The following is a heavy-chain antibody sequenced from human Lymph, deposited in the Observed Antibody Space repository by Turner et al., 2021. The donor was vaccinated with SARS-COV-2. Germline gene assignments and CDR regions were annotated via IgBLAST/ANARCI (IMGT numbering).Heavy chain of an antibody. J-gene: IGHJ3*02. CDR2: IDIGGTT. CDR3: ARELGPLAFDI. Sequence: EVQLVESGGGLIQPGGSLRLSCAASGFTVSSNYMSWVRQAPGKGLEWIAGIDIGGTTYYADSGKGRFSISSDNSKNTLLHQMSSQRAADTAVYYCARELGPLAFDIWGQGTMVTVSS. V-gene: IGHV3-53*01. CDR1: GFTVSSNY.